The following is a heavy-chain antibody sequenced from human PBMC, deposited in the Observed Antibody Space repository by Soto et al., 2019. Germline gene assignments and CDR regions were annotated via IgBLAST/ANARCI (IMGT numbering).Heavy chain of an antibody. CDR3: ARVRLWFGELLYRDAFDI. CDR2: ISAYNGNT. D-gene: IGHD3-10*01. V-gene: IGHV1-18*01. J-gene: IGHJ3*02. CDR1: GYTFTSYG. Sequence: QVQLVQSGAEVKKPGASVKVSCKASGYTFTSYGISWVRQAPGQGLEWMGWISAYNGNTNYAQKLQGRVTMTTDTSTGTAYMELRSLRSDDTAVYYCARVRLWFGELLYRDAFDIWGQGTMVTVSS.